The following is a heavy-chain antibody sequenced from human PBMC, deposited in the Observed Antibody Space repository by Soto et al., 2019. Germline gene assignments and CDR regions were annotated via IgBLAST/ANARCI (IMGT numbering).Heavy chain of an antibody. Sequence: GSLRLSCAASGFTFTSCGMHWVRQAPGKGLEWVAGIWYDGNSKYYEDSVKGRFTISRDNSKNTLYLEMNSLRGDDTAVYYCARENYYDTSGLDYWGQGTLVTVSS. CDR2: IWYDGNSK. J-gene: IGHJ4*02. CDR1: GFTFTSCG. V-gene: IGHV3-33*01. CDR3: ARENYYDTSGLDY. D-gene: IGHD3-22*01.